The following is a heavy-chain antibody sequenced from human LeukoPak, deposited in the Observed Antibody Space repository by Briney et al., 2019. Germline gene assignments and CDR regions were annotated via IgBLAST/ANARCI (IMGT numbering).Heavy chain of an antibody. CDR2: IKQDGSEK. Sequence: GGSLRLSCAASGFTFSSYGMHWVRQAPGKGLEWVANIKQDGSEKYYVDSVKGRFTISRDNAKNSLYLQMNSLRAEDTAVYYCARAWAPVGADYFDYWGQGTLVTVSS. J-gene: IGHJ4*02. CDR1: GFTFSSYG. CDR3: ARAWAPVGADYFDY. D-gene: IGHD1-26*01. V-gene: IGHV3-7*01.